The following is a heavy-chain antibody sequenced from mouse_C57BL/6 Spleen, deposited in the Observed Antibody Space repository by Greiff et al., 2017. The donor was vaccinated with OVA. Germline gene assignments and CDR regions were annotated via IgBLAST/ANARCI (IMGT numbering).Heavy chain of an antibody. Sequence: VQLQQPGAELVMPGASVKLSCKASGYTFTSYWMHWVKQRPGQGLEWIGEIDPSDSDTNYNQKFKGKSTLTVDKSSSTAYMQLSSLTSEDSAVYYCARGRGNYDFDVWGTGTTVTVSS. CDR1: GYTFTSYW. CDR2: IDPSDSDT. J-gene: IGHJ1*03. CDR3: ARGRGNYDFDV. V-gene: IGHV1-69*01. D-gene: IGHD2-1*01.